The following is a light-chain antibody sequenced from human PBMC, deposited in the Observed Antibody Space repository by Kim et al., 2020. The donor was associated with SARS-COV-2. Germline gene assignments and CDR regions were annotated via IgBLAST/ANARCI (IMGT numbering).Light chain of an antibody. CDR3: CSYAGSSTAV. CDR1: NL. V-gene: IGLV2-23*02. J-gene: IGLJ2*01. CDR2: EVN. Sequence: NLVSCHQQPPGTAPKLIVSEVNKRPAVVSHRFSGSKSGNTASLTISGLQAEDEANYCCCSYAGSSTAVFGGGTQLTVL.